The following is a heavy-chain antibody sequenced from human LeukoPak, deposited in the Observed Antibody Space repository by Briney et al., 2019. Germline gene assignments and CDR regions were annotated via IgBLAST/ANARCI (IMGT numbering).Heavy chain of an antibody. CDR2: ISSSGSTI. V-gene: IGHV3-11*04. Sequence: PGGSLRLSCAASGFTFSDYYMSWIRQAPGKGLEWVSYISSSGSTIYYADSVKGRFTISRDNAKNSLYLQINSLRAEDTAVYYCASLDANMVNGDYWGQGTLVTVSS. CDR1: GFTFSDYY. J-gene: IGHJ4*02. D-gene: IGHD5-18*01. CDR3: ASLDANMVNGDY.